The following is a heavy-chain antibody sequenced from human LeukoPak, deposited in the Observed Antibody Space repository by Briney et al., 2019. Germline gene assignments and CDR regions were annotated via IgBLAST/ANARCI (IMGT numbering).Heavy chain of an antibody. J-gene: IGHJ6*02. CDR2: INPSGGST. Sequence: PVPSVKLSCKASGYTFTSYYMHWVRQAPGQGLEWMGIINPSGGSTSYAQKFQGRVTMTRDTSTSTVYMELSSLRSEDTAVYYCARGAAGPYGMDVWGQGTTVTVSS. D-gene: IGHD6-19*01. CDR1: GYTFTSYY. CDR3: ARGAAGPYGMDV. V-gene: IGHV1-46*01.